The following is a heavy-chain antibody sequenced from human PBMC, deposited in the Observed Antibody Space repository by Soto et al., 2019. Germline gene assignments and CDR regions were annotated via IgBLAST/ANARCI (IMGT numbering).Heavy chain of an antibody. Sequence: GGSLTLSCEASGVTFTFETYEMNWVRQDPGKGLEWVAYISSRGHTTYYADSVKGRFTNSRDNAKNLLFLEMNTLRAEDTAVYYCARDTEGYNGMDVWGQGTTVTVSS. CDR1: GVTFTFETYE. CDR2: ISSRGHTT. J-gene: IGHJ6*02. CDR3: ARDTEGYNGMDV. D-gene: IGHD4-17*01. V-gene: IGHV3-48*03.